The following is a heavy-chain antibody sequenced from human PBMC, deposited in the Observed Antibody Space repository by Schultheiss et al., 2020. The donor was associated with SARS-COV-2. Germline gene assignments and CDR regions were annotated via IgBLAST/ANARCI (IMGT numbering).Heavy chain of an antibody. CDR1: GFTFSTYS. V-gene: IGHV3-21*01. CDR2: ISSSTTYI. CDR3: AQGGNAWYF. Sequence: GGSLRLSCAASGFTFSTYSMNWVRQAPGKGLEWVSSISSSTTYIYYTDSVKGRFTISRDNAKNSLYLQMSSLRAEDTAVYYCAQGGNAWYFWGQGTLVTVSS. D-gene: IGHD6-19*01. J-gene: IGHJ4*02.